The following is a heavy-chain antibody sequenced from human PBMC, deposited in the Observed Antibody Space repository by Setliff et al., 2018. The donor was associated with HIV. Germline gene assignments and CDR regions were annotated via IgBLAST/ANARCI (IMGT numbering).Heavy chain of an antibody. CDR1: GYSFTKYV. V-gene: IGHV1-3*01. D-gene: IGHD3-3*01. CDR3: AREVWEWVSFDY. CDR2: INAGNDNT. J-gene: IGHJ4*02. Sequence: ASVKVSCKASGYSFTKYVMHWVRQAPGQRLEWMGWINAGNDNTKYSQKFQGRVTITRDTSAHTAYMELSSLRSEDTAVYYCAREVWEWVSFDYWGQGTLVTVSS.